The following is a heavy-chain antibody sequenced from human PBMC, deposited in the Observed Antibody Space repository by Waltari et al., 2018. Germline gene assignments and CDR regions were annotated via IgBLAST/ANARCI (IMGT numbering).Heavy chain of an antibody. CDR3: TRGNWGDY. V-gene: IGHV3-7*01. J-gene: IGHJ4*02. D-gene: IGHD3-16*01. Sequence: EEQLVESGGALVQPGGSLRLSCVASGLTFSSHWMMWVRQSPGKGLEWVANINQDGSEKYYMDSVKGRFTMSRDNAKNSLYLQMNSVRADDTAVYYCTRGNWGDYWGQGTLVTVSS. CDR2: INQDGSEK. CDR1: GLTFSSHW.